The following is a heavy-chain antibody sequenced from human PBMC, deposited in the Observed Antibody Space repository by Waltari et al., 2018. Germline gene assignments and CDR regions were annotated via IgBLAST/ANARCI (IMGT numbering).Heavy chain of an antibody. CDR2: MTPDGSGA. D-gene: IGHD6-25*01. CDR3: AKTGGSGRPADLDV. Sequence: EVQLVESGGGVVQPGGSLRLACAASGFIFSDYWIHWARQAPGKGLVGVSRMTPDGSGATYADSVRGRFTISRDNPTRTVYLEMNSLTDEDTAVYYCAKTGGSGRPADLDVWGKGTTVIVSS. V-gene: IGHV3-74*01. J-gene: IGHJ6*04. CDR1: GFIFSDYW.